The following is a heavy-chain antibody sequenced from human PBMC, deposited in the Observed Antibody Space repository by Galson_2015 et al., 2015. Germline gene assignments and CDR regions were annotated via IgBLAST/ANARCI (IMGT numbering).Heavy chain of an antibody. CDR1: GFSLSTSGVG. CDR2: IYWNDDK. CDR3: AHSPHTVVTPYYYGMDV. J-gene: IGHJ6*02. V-gene: IGHV2-5*01. D-gene: IGHD4-23*01. Sequence: PALVKPTQTLTLTCTFSGFSLSTSGVGVGWIRQPPGKALEWLALIYWNDDKRYSPSLKSRLTITKDTSENQVVLTMTNMDPVDTATYYCAHSPHTVVTPYYYGMDVWGQGTTVTVS.